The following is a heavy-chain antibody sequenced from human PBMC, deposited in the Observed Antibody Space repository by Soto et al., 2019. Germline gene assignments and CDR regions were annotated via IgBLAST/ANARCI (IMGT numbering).Heavy chain of an antibody. CDR2: ITYDGSFQ. D-gene: IGHD1-7*01. Sequence: QVQLVESGGGVVQPGGSLRLSCQASGFNFDNYGMHWVRQAPGKGLEWVAVITYDGSFQYYADSVKGRFTISRDKSKNTLSLHLNTLNPEDTAVYHCAKDRVGGTFYTPLAFWGQGTLVTVSS. CDR3: AKDRVGGTFYTPLAF. J-gene: IGHJ4*02. CDR1: GFNFDNYG. V-gene: IGHV3-30*18.